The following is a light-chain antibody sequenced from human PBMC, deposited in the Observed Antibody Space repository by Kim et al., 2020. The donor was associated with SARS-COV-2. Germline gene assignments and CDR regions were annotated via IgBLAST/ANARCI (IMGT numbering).Light chain of an antibody. Sequence: DIQMTQSPSSLSASVGDRVTITCRASQAIGNYLAWYQQRPGKAPKLLFYAASTLQSGVPHRFSASGSGTDFTLTISSLQPEDVGTYYCQNCDSAPLTFGGGTKVEIK. CDR2: AAS. CDR3: QNCDSAPLT. J-gene: IGKJ4*01. CDR1: QAIGNY. V-gene: IGKV1-27*01.